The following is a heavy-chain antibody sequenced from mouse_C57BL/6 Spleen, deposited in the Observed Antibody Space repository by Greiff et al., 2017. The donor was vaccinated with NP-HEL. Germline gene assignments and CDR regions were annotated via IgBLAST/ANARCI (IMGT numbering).Heavy chain of an antibody. CDR3: ALGCYSYYDAMDY. Sequence: QVQLQQSGAELVKPGASVKISCKASGYTFTDYYINWVKQRPGQGLEWIGKIDPGSGSTYYNEKFKGKATLTADKSSSTAYMQLSSLTSEDSAVYFCALGCYSYYDAMDYWGQGTSVTVSS. V-gene: IGHV1-77*01. CDR1: GYTFTDYY. CDR2: IDPGSGST. D-gene: IGHD2-12*01. J-gene: IGHJ4*01.